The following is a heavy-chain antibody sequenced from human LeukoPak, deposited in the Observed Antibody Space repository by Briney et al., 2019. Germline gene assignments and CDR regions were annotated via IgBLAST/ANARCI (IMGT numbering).Heavy chain of an antibody. D-gene: IGHD3-22*01. Sequence: GSLSLSCAAPGFPFRGSAMHWGRQASGKGLEGVGRIRSKANSYATAYAASVKGRFTISRDDSKNTAYLQMNSLKTEDTAVYYCTVVVITVDYWGQGTLVTVSS. J-gene: IGHJ4*02. CDR1: GFPFRGSA. CDR2: IRSKANSYAT. V-gene: IGHV3-73*01. CDR3: TVVVITVDY.